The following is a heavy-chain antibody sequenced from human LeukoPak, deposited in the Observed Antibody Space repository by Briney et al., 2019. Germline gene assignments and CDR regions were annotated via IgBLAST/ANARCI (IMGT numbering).Heavy chain of an antibody. J-gene: IGHJ5*02. Sequence: PSETLSLTCNVSGGSISSSIYYWGWIRQPPGKGLEWIGSIYYSGGTYYNPSLKSRVTMSVDTSKKQFSLKLSSVTAADTAVYYCGRVGTAAGANWFDPWGQGTLVTVSS. CDR3: GRVGTAAGANWFDP. CDR2: IYYSGGT. CDR1: GGSISSSIYY. D-gene: IGHD6-13*01. V-gene: IGHV4-39*01.